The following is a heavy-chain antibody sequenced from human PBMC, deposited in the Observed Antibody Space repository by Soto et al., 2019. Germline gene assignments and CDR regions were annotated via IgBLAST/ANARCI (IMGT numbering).Heavy chain of an antibody. CDR2: ISYDGSNK. CDR1: GFTFSSYA. Sequence: GGSLRLSCAASGFTFSSYAMHWVRQAPGKGLEWVAVISYDGSNKYYADSVKGRFTISRDNSKNTLYLQMNSLRAEDTAVYYCASAIYDFWSGSHYFQHWGQGTLVTVSS. V-gene: IGHV3-30-3*01. D-gene: IGHD3-3*01. CDR3: ASAIYDFWSGSHYFQH. J-gene: IGHJ1*01.